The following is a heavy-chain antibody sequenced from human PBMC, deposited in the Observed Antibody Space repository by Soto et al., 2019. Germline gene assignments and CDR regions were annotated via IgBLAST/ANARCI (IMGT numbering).Heavy chain of an antibody. J-gene: IGHJ6*03. V-gene: IGHV1-24*01. CDR2: FDPEDGET. D-gene: IGHD6-13*01. CDR1: GYTLTELS. Sequence: ASVKVSCKVSGYTLTELSMHWVRQAPGKGLEWMGGFDPEDGETIYAQKFQGRVTMTEDTSTDTAYMELSSLRSEDTAVYYCATNPTHPRHSSSWRYRDYYYYYYMDVWGKGTTVTVSS. CDR3: ATNPTHPRHSSSWRYRDYYYYYYMDV.